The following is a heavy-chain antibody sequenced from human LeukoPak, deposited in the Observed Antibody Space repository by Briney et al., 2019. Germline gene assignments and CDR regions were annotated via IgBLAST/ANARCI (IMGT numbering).Heavy chain of an antibody. J-gene: IGHJ4*02. CDR1: GFTFSSYA. Sequence: PGGSLRLSCAASGFTFSSYAMSWVRQAPGKGLEWVSAISGNGGSTYYADSVKGRFTISRDNSKNTLYLQMNGLRAEDTAVYYCATSGKKRYYYGSGSYPDFDYWGQGTLVTVSS. CDR2: ISGNGGST. D-gene: IGHD3-10*01. V-gene: IGHV3-23*01. CDR3: ATSGKKRYYYGSGSYPDFDY.